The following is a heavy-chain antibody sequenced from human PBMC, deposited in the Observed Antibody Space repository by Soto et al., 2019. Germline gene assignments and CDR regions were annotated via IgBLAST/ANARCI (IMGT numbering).Heavy chain of an antibody. CDR3: ARVFYDAFDI. CDR2: IIPIFGTA. Sequence: SVKVSCKASGGTFSSYAISWVRQAPGQGLEWMGGIIPIFGTANYAQKFQGRVTITADESTSTAYMELGSLRSEDTAVYYCARVFYDAFDIWGQGTMVTVSS. J-gene: IGHJ3*02. V-gene: IGHV1-69*13. CDR1: GGTFSSYA.